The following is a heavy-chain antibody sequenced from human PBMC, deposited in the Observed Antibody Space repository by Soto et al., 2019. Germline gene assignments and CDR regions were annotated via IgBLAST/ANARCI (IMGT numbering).Heavy chain of an antibody. V-gene: IGHV5-51*01. D-gene: IGHD3-10*01. Sequence: LGESLNISCQGSGYSFTNYWIGWVRQMPGKGLEWMGIIYPGDSDTRYSPSFQGQVTISADKSISTAYLQWRSLKASDTAMYYCARQGFGEIRFEYWGQGTLVTVPS. CDR1: GYSFTNYW. CDR2: IYPGDSDT. CDR3: ARQGFGEIRFEY. J-gene: IGHJ4*02.